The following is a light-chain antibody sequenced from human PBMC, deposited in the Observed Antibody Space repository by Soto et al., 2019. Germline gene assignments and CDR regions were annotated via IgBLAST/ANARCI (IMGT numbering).Light chain of an antibody. V-gene: IGKV1-5*01. CDR1: QSISSW. CDR2: DAS. Sequence: DIQMTQSPSTLSASVGERVTITCRASQSISSWLAWYQQKPGKAPKLLIYDASSLESGVPSRFSGSGSGTEFTLTISSLQPDDFATYYCQQYNTYLWTFGQGTKVDIK. CDR3: QQYNTYLWT. J-gene: IGKJ1*01.